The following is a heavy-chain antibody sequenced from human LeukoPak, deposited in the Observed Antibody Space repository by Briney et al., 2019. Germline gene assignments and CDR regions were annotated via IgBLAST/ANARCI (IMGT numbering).Heavy chain of an antibody. V-gene: IGHV4-59*01. CDR3: ARVRWLDAYYHYYYMDV. D-gene: IGHD3-22*01. CDR2: IYDSGST. J-gene: IGHJ6*03. Sequence: SETLSLTCTVSGGSIRSYYWSWIRQPPGKGLEWIGYIYDSGSTNYNPFLKSRVTISLDAAKDLFCLRLSSVSAADTALYYCARVRWLDAYYHYYYMDVWGKGTTVTVSS. CDR1: GGSIRSYY.